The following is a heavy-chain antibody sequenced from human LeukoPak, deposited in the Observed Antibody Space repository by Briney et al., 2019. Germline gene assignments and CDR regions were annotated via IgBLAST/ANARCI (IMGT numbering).Heavy chain of an antibody. Sequence: GGSLRLSCAASGFSFISYGMHWVRQAPGKGLEWVGVISDDGRRKDYADSVKGRFTISRDNSKDTLYLQMNSLRAEDTAVYYCAKDEGFSVTTTYNWFDPWGQGTLVTVSS. J-gene: IGHJ5*02. D-gene: IGHD4-17*01. V-gene: IGHV3-30*18. CDR3: AKDEGFSVTTTYNWFDP. CDR1: GFSFISYG. CDR2: ISDDGRRK.